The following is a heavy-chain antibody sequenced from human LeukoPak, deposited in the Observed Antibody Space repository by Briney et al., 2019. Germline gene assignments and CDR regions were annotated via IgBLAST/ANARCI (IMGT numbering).Heavy chain of an antibody. CDR3: ARRNARRGHDY. CDR2: INHSGST. V-gene: IGHV4-34*01. J-gene: IGHJ4*02. D-gene: IGHD1-1*01. CDR1: GGSFSGYY. Sequence: PSETLSLTCAVYGGSFSGYYWSWIRQPPGKGLEWIGEINHSGSTNYNPSLKSRVTISVDTSKNQFSLKLSFVTAADTAVYYCARRNARRGHDYWGQGTLVTVSS.